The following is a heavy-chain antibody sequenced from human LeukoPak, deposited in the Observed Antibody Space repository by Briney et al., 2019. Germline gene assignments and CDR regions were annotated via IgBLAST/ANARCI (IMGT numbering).Heavy chain of an antibody. CDR2: ISNDGVSE. D-gene: IGHD2-8*01. CDR3: ARPNRDYYYYYGMNV. J-gene: IGHJ6*02. Sequence: PGGSLRLSCVTSGFTLSAYGMQWVRQAPGKGLEWVAVISNDGVSEHYADSVRGRFTVSRDNLKNTLYLQMNNLRPEDTAVYYCARPNRDYYYYYGMNVWGQGTTVIVTS. CDR1: GFTLSAYG. V-gene: IGHV3-30*03.